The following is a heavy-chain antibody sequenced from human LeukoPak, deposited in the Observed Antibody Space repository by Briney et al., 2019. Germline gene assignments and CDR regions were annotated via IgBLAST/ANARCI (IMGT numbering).Heavy chain of an antibody. J-gene: IGHJ4*02. CDR2: IYYSGNT. CDR1: GGSFSGYY. CDR3: ARRNYDNSGYYSTFDY. D-gene: IGHD3-22*01. V-gene: IGHV4-34*01. Sequence: PSETLSLTCAVYGGSFSGYYWGWIRQPPGKGLEWIGTIYYSGNTYYNPSLKSRVTISVDTSKNQFSLKLSSVTAADTAVYYCARRNYDNSGYYSTFDYWGQGTLVTVSS.